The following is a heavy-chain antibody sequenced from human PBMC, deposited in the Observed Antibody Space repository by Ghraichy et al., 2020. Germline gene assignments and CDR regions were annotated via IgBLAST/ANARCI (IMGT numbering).Heavy chain of an antibody. CDR1: GFTFDSYA. Sequence: LSLTCAASGFTFDSYAMTWVRQAPGKGLEWVSGISGDGGNTYYADSVKGRFTISRDNSRNTLFLQMTSLRAEDTAVYYCAKAWGYCVSGAYPPYNWFDPWGQGTLVTVSS. CDR3: AKAWGYCVSGAYPPYNWFDP. D-gene: IGHD2-15*01. J-gene: IGHJ5*02. CDR2: ISGDGGNT. V-gene: IGHV3-23*01.